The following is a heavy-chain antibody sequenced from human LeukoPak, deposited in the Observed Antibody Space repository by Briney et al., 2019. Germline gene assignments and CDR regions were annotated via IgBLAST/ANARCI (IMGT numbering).Heavy chain of an antibody. CDR2: IYTSGGT. CDR1: GGSISSYY. V-gene: IGHV4-4*07. Sequence: SETLSLTCTVSGGSISSYYWSWIRQPAGEGLECIGRIYTSGGTNYNPSLKSRVTMSVDTSKTQLSLKMSSVTAADTAVYFCAKGRAIVVVPTAPQEEYYYMDVWGKGTTVTVSS. D-gene: IGHD2-2*01. CDR3: AKGRAIVVVPTAPQEEYYYMDV. J-gene: IGHJ6*03.